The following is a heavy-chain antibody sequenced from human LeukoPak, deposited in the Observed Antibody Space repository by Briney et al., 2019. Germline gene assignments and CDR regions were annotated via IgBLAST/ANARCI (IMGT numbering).Heavy chain of an antibody. CDR1: GFTFDDYA. J-gene: IGHJ3*02. CDR2: ISGDGGST. V-gene: IGHV3-43*02. D-gene: IGHD2-15*01. CDR3: ATHSLHCSGGSCYSFVAFDI. Sequence: GSLGLSCAASGFTFDDYALYWVRQAPGKGLEWVSLISGDGGSTYYADSLKGRFTISRDNSKNSLYLQMISLRTEDTALYYCATHSLHCSGGSCYSFVAFDIWGQGTMVTVSS.